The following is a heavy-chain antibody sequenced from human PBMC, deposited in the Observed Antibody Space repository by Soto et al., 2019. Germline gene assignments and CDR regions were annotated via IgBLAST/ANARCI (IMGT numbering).Heavy chain of an antibody. D-gene: IGHD6-19*01. CDR2: IYWDDDK. V-gene: IGHV2-5*02. J-gene: IGHJ4*02. Sequence: QITLKESGPTLVKPTQTLMLTCTFSGFSLSTSGVGVGWSRQPPEKALEWLALIYWDDDKRYRPSLKSRLTLTKATPKNQVVLKMTNMDAVDTATDYCAHRRYNGWYDFDYWGQGTLVTVSS. CDR3: AHRRYNGWYDFDY. CDR1: GFSLSTSGVG.